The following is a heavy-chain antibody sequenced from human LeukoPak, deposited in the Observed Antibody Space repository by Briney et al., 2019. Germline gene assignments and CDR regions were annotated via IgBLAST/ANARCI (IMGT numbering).Heavy chain of an antibody. CDR3: ARDPGGYFFDY. CDR2: IYDSGTT. D-gene: IGHD3-10*01. V-gene: IGHV4-59*01. Sequence: PSETLSLTCTVSGGSISSYYWSWIRQPPGKGLEWIGYIYDSGTTNYNPPLKSRVTVSVDTSKNQFSLKLSSVTAADTAVYYRARDPGGYFFDYWGQGTLVTVSS. J-gene: IGHJ4*02. CDR1: GGSISSYY.